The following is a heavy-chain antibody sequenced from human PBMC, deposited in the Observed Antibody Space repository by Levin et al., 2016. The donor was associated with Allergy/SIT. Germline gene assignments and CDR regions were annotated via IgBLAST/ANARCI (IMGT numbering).Heavy chain of an antibody. D-gene: IGHD6-19*01. CDR2: INHSGST. J-gene: IGHJ3*02. CDR3: ARGIGYSSGWYAVRNAFDI. Sequence: PGKGLEWIGEINHSGSTNYNPSLKSRVTISVDTSKNQFSLKLSSVTAADTAVYYCARGIGYSSGWYAVRNAFDIWGQGTMVTVSS. V-gene: IGHV4-34*01.